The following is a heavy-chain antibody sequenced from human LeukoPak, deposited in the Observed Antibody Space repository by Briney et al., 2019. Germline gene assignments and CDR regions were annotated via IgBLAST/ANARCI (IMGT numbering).Heavy chain of an antibody. V-gene: IGHV3-7*04. Sequence: PGGSLRLSCAASGFTFSSYWMSWVRQAPGKGLEWVANIKQDGSEKYYVDSVKGRFTISRDNAKNSLYLQMNSLRAEDTAVYYCARVYYYDSSGYSYYFDYWGQGTPVTVSS. CDR1: GFTFSSYW. J-gene: IGHJ4*02. D-gene: IGHD3-22*01. CDR3: ARVYYYDSSGYSYYFDY. CDR2: IKQDGSEK.